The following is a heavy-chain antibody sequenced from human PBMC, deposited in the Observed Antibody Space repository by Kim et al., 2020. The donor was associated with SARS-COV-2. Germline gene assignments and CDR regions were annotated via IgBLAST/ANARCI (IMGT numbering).Heavy chain of an antibody. V-gene: IGHV3-48*01. J-gene: IGHJ3*02. Sequence: STIHYTDSVKGRFTRARDKAKNSLYLQRNSLRAEDTAVYYCAREGGERPIWGQGTMVTVSS. CDR3: AREGGERPI. D-gene: IGHD3-16*01. CDR2: STI.